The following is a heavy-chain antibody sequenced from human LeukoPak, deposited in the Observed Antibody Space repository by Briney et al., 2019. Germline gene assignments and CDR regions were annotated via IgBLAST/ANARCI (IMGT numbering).Heavy chain of an antibody. V-gene: IGHV3-15*01. J-gene: IGHJ5*02. CDR1: GFTFSSYS. CDR3: TTDVGHGT. D-gene: IGHD4-17*01. CDR2: VKSKTDGETT. Sequence: PGGSLRPSCAASGFTFSSYSMNWVRQAPGKGLEWVGRVKSKTDGETTDYAAPVKGRFTISRDDSKNTLYLQMNSLKTEDTAVYYCTTDVGHGTWGQGILVTVSS.